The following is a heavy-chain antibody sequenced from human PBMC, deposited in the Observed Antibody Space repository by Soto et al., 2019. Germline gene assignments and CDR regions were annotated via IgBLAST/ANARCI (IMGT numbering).Heavy chain of an antibody. CDR3: ARERIAARPYNWFDP. CDR2: ISYDGSNK. V-gene: IGHV3-30*03. J-gene: IGHJ5*02. D-gene: IGHD6-6*01. Sequence: GGSLRLSCAASGFTFSSYGMHWVRQAPGKGLEWVAVISYDGSNKYYADSVKGRFTISRDNSKNTLYLQMNSLRAEDTAVYYCARERIAARPYNWFDPWGQGTLVTVSS. CDR1: GFTFSSYG.